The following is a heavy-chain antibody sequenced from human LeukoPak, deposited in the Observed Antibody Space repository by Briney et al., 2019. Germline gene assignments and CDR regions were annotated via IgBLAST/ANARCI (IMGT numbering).Heavy chain of an antibody. CDR3: AGAPNRHFFDY. J-gene: IGHJ4*01. V-gene: IGHV4-39*07. CDR1: GGSISSSSYY. CDR2: IYYSGST. Sequence: SETPSLTCTVSGGSISSSSYYWGWIRQPPGKGLEWIGSIYYSGSTYYNPSLKSRVTMSVDTSKNQFSLRLISVTASDTAVYFCAGAPNRHFFDYWGHGTLVAVSS.